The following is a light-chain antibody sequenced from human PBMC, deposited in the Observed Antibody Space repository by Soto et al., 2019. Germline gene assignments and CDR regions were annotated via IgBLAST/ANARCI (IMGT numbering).Light chain of an antibody. CDR3: QQYVSSPRP. V-gene: IGKV3-20*01. J-gene: IGKJ1*01. CDR2: GAS. Sequence: EIVLTQSPGTLSLSPGERATLSCRARQIVYNGYLAWYQQKPGQPPRLLIYGASSRATGIPDRFSGSGSGTDFTLTINRLQPEDFAVYYCQQYVSSPRPFGQGTKVDI. CDR1: QIVYNGY.